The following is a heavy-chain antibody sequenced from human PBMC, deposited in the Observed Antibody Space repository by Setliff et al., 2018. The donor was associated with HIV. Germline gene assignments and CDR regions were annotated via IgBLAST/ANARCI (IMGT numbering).Heavy chain of an antibody. CDR2: VTHTRAT. CDR3: VRGGDSSSWYWGRWFDP. V-gene: IGHV4-34*01. Sequence: PSETLSLTCAVYGESLSGYYWSWSRQPPGKGLEWIGEVTHTRATNYNPSLQSRVTVTVDTSKNQFSLKLSSVTAADTAVYYCVRGGDSSSWYWGRWFDPWGQGTLVTVSS. CDR1: GESLSGYY. J-gene: IGHJ5*02. D-gene: IGHD6-13*01.